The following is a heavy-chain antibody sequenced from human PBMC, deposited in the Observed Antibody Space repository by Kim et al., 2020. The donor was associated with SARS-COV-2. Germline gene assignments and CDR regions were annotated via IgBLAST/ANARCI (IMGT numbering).Heavy chain of an antibody. D-gene: IGHD3-22*01. Sequence: PASKSRVTISVDTSKNQCSLKLSSVTAADTAVYYCARTRSTMIVVVTHFDYWGQGTLVTVSS. J-gene: IGHJ4*02. V-gene: IGHV4-31*02. CDR3: ARTRSTMIVVVTHFDY.